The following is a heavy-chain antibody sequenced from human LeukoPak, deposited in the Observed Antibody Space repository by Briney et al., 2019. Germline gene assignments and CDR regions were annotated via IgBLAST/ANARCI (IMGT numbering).Heavy chain of an antibody. CDR1: GFTVSSNY. D-gene: IGHD3-10*01. CDR2: IYSGGST. CDR3: ARDFISYGSGSYYSFDY. Sequence: PGGSLRLSCAASGFTVSSNYMSWVRQAPGKGLEWVSVIYSGGSTYYADSVKGRFTISRDNSKNTLYLQMNSLRAEDTAVYYCARDFISYGSGSYYSFDYWGQGTLVTVSS. J-gene: IGHJ4*02. V-gene: IGHV3-53*01.